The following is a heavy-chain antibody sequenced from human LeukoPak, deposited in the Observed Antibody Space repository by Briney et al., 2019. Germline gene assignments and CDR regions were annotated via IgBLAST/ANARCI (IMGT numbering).Heavy chain of an antibody. CDR2: MNPNSGNT. J-gene: IGHJ6*03. Sequence: ASVKVSCKASGYTFTSYDINWVRQGTGQGLEWMGWMNPNSGNTGYAQKFQGRVTMTRDTSISTAYMELSSLRSEDTAVYYCARANRGIAAPRSYYYYMDVWGKGTTVTVSS. D-gene: IGHD6-6*01. CDR1: GYTFTSYD. CDR3: ARANRGIAAPRSYYYYMDV. V-gene: IGHV1-8*01.